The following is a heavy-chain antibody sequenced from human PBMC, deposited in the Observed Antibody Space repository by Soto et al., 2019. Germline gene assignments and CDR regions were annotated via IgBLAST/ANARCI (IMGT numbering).Heavy chain of an antibody. CDR1: GGSFSGYY. D-gene: IGHD4-17*01. CDR2: INHSGST. V-gene: IGHV4-34*01. J-gene: IGHJ3*02. CDR3: ARVTTVVDAFDI. Sequence: PSETLSLTCAVYGGSFSGYYWSWIRQPPGKGLEWIGEINHSGSTNYNPSLKSRVTISVDTSKNQFSLKLSSVTAADTAVYYCARVTTVVDAFDIWGQGTMVTVSS.